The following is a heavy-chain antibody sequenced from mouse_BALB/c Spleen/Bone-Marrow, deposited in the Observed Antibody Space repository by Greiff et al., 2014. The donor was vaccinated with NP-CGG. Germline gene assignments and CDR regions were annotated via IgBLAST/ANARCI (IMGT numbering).Heavy chain of an antibody. V-gene: IGHV14-3*02. CDR1: GFNIKDTY. D-gene: IGHD1-1*01. CDR2: IDPANGNT. J-gene: IGHJ2*01. Sequence: EVKLQESGAELVKPGASVELSCTASGFNIKDTYMHWVKQRPEQGLEWIGRIDPANGNTKYDPKFQGKATITADTSSNTAYLQLSSLTSEDTAVYYCARYYYGYYFDYWGQGTTLTVSS. CDR3: ARYYYGYYFDY.